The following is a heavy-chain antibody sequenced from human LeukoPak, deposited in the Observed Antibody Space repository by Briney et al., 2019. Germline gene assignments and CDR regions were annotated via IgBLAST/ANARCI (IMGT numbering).Heavy chain of an antibody. V-gene: IGHV1-69*04. J-gene: IGHJ3*02. CDR1: GGTFSSYA. CDR2: IIPILGIA. Sequence: SVKASCKASGGTFSSYAISWVRQAPGQGLEWMGRIIPILGIANYAQKFQGRVTITADKSTSTAYMELSSLRSEDTAVYYCARVMATITNDAFDIWGQGTMVTVSS. CDR3: ARVMATITNDAFDI. D-gene: IGHD5-24*01.